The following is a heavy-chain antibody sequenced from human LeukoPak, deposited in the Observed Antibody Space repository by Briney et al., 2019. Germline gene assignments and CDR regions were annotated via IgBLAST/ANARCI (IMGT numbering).Heavy chain of an antibody. CDR2: INPNICCT. Sequence: ASVQVSCKASGYTFTGYYMHWVRQVPGQGLEWMGRINPNICCTNYAQQFHGRVTMIRDTSISTAYMKLSRLRSDDTAVYYCARDKCSSTFGAYYYYMDVWGKGTTVTVSS. CDR1: GYTFTGYY. CDR3: ARDKCSSTFGAYYYYMDV. J-gene: IGHJ6*03. D-gene: IGHD2-2*01. V-gene: IGHV1-2*06.